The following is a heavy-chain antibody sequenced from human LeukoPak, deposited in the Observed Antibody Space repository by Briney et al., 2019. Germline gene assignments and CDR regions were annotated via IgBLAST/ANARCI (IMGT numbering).Heavy chain of an antibody. D-gene: IGHD2-2*01. Sequence: SETLSLTCILSGYSLSRGFYWGWIRQPPGKGLEWIGNIYHSGSTYYNPSLKSRVTLSVDMSKKHFSLKLGSVTAADTAVYYCARDLGYCSSTSFLGERYWGEGPLAPVSS. CDR1: GYSLSRGFY. CDR2: IYHSGST. J-gene: IGHJ4*02. V-gene: IGHV4-38-2*02. CDR3: ARDLGYCSSTSFLGERY.